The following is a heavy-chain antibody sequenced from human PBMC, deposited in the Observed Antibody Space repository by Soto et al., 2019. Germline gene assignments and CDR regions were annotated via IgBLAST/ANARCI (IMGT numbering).Heavy chain of an antibody. CDR3: AGGTGWIWDN. D-gene: IGHD6-19*01. J-gene: IGHJ4*02. CDR1: VFTFSTYW. Sequence: GGSLRLSCAASVFTFSTYWMTWVRQAPGKGLEWVADIKQDGSQKYYVDSVKGRFTISRDNAKNSLYLQLNSLRAEDTAVYYCAGGTGWIWDNWGQGTLVTVSS. V-gene: IGHV3-7*04. CDR2: IKQDGSQK.